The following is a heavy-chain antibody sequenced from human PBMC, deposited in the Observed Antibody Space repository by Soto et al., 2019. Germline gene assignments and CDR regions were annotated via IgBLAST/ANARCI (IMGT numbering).Heavy chain of an antibody. D-gene: IGHD6-19*01. CDR1: GFTFSSYG. J-gene: IGHJ3*02. V-gene: IGHV3-30*03. CDR2: ISYDGSNK. Sequence: GGSLRLSCAASGFTFSSYGMHWVRQAPGKGLEWVAVISYDGSNKYYADSVKGRFTISRDNSKNTLYLQMNSLKASDTAMYYCARLSYSSGPFAFDIWGQGTMVTVSS. CDR3: ARLSYSSGPFAFDI.